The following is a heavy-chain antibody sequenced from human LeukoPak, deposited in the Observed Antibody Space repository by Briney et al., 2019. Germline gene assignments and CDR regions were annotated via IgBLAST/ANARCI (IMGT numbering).Heavy chain of an antibody. CDR3: AHTHPSTAMAN. V-gene: IGHV2-5*01. CDR1: AFSLSTSGVG. D-gene: IGHD5-18*01. CDR2: IYWNDDK. J-gene: IGHJ4*02. Sequence: SGPTLVKPTQTLTLTCTFSAFSLSTSGVGVGWIRQPPGKALEWLALIYWNDDKRYSPSLKSRLTISKDTSKNQVVLTMTDMDPVDTATYYCAHTHPSTAMANWGQGTLVTVSS.